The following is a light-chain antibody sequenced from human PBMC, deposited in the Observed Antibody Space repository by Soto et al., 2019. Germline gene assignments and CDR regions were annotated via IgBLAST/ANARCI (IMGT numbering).Light chain of an antibody. CDR2: DAS. V-gene: IGKV1-33*01. J-gene: IGKJ4*01. CDR3: QQYDNLPLT. CDR1: QDISNY. Sequence: DIQMTQSPSSLSASVGDRVTITCQACQDISNYLNWYQQKPGKAPKLLIYDASNLETGVPPRFSGSRSGTDFTFTISSLQPEDIATYYCQQYDNLPLTFGGGTTVEIK.